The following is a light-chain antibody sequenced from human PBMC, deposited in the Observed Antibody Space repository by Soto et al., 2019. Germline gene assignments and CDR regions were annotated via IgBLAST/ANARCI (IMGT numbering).Light chain of an antibody. Sequence: QSVLTQPPSASGTPGRRVTISCSGSSSNIGSDTVNWYQQVPGTAPKLLIYSNNQRPSGVPDRFSGSKSGTSASLAISGLQSEDEADYYCATWGDSLNRVVFGGGTKLTVL. CDR2: SNN. CDR3: ATWGDSLNRVV. V-gene: IGLV1-44*01. J-gene: IGLJ3*02. CDR1: SSNIGSDT.